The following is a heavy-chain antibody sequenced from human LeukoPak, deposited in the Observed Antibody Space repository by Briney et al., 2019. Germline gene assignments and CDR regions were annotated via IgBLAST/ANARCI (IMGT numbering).Heavy chain of an antibody. CDR2: IYTSGST. J-gene: IGHJ4*02. CDR1: GGSISSYY. Sequence: SETLSLTCTISGGSISSYYWSWIRQPAGKGLEWIGRIYTSGSTNYNPSLKSRVTISVDTSKNQFSLKLSSVTAADTAVYYCARDLSYGDYVGTFDYWGQGTLVTVSS. CDR3: ARDLSYGDYVGTFDY. D-gene: IGHD4-17*01. V-gene: IGHV4-4*07.